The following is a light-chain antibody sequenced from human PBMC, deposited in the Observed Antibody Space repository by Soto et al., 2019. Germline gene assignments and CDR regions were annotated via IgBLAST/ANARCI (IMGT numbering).Light chain of an antibody. CDR3: QQYNILST. V-gene: IGKV1-5*01. J-gene: IGKJ1*01. CDR2: DAS. Sequence: DIQMPQSPSTLSASVGDRVTITCRASQSIRYWVAWYQHKPGKAPKLLIYDASTLESGVPTRFSGSGSGTEFTLTISSLHPNDFATYYCQQYNILSTFGQGTKVDI. CDR1: QSIRYW.